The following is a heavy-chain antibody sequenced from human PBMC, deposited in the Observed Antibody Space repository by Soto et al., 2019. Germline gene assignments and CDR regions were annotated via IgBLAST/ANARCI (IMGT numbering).Heavy chain of an antibody. J-gene: IGHJ4*02. CDR1: GGSISSSSYY. CDR3: ARSMTTVVTLDY. Sequence: SETLSLTCTVSGGSISSSSYYWGWIRQPPGRGLEWIGSIYYSGSTYYNPSLKSRVTISVDTSKNQFSLKLSSVAAADTAVYYCARSMTTVVTLDYWGQGTLVTVSS. V-gene: IGHV4-39*01. D-gene: IGHD4-17*01. CDR2: IYYSGST.